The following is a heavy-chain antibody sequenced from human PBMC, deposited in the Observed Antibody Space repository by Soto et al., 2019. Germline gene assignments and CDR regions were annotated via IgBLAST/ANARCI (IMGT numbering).Heavy chain of an antibody. CDR2: INHSGST. Sequence: SETLSLTCAVYGGSFSGYYWSWIRQPPGKGLEWIGEINHSGSTNYNPSLKSRVTISVDTSKNQFSLKLSSVTAADTAVYYRARGQLYSYGYYYYGMDVWGQGTTVTVSS. CDR1: GGSFSGYY. CDR3: ARGQLYSYGYYYYGMDV. D-gene: IGHD5-18*01. V-gene: IGHV4-34*01. J-gene: IGHJ6*02.